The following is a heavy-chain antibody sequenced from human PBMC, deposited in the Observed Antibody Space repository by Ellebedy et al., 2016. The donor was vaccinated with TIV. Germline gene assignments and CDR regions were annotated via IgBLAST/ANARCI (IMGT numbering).Heavy chain of an antibody. CDR3: TTVYRYNYDSV. V-gene: IGHV3-15*01. Sequence: GGSLRLSWPASGFTFSNAWINWVGQAPGKGLEWVGRIRSKTDGGAADYAAPVKGRFTISRDDSKNTLYLQMNSLKTEDTAVYFCTTVYRYNYDSVWGQGTLVTVSS. CDR2: IRSKTDGGAA. D-gene: IGHD5-18*01. CDR1: GFTFSNAW. J-gene: IGHJ4*02.